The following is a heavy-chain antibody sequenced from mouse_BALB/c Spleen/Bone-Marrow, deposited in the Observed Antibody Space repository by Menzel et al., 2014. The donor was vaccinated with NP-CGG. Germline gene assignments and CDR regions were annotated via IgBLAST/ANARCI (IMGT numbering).Heavy chain of an antibody. D-gene: IGHD1-1*02. CDR2: INPSSGYT. CDR3: ARDWTIPFAY. J-gene: IGHJ3*01. V-gene: IGHV1-4*01. CDR1: GYTFXSYT. Sequence: QVQLQQSGAELARPGASVKMSCKASGYTFXSYTMHWVKQRPGQGLEWIGYINPSSGYTNYNQKSKDKATLTADKSSSTAYMQLSSLTSEDSAVYYCARDWTIPFAYWGQGTLVTVSA.